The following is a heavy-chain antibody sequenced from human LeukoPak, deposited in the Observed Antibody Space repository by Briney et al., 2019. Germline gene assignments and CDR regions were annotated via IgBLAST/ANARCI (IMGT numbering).Heavy chain of an antibody. CDR3: ARDSYYYDGSGYYTYYFDY. CDR2: ISSSSSYI. D-gene: IGHD3-22*01. CDR1: GFTVSNNY. J-gene: IGHJ4*02. V-gene: IGHV3-21*01. Sequence: GGSLRLSCAASGFTVSNNYMSWVRQAPGKGLEWVSSISSSSSYIYYADSVKGRFTISRDNAKNSLYLQMNSLRAEDTAVYYCARDSYYYDGSGYYTYYFDYWGQGTLVTVSS.